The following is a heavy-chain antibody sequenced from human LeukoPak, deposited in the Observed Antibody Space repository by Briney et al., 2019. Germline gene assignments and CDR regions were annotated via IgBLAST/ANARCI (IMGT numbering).Heavy chain of an antibody. CDR1: GFTFSSYS. CDR3: ARVLQEGLVGFFFDY. Sequence: GGSLRLSCAASGFTFSSYSMNWVRQAPGKGLEWVSSISSSSSYIYYADSVKGRFTISRDNAKNSLYLQMNSLRAEDTAVYYCARVLQEGLVGFFFDYGAQGPLFTVSS. CDR2: ISSSSSYI. J-gene: IGHJ4*02. V-gene: IGHV3-21*01. D-gene: IGHD6-19*01.